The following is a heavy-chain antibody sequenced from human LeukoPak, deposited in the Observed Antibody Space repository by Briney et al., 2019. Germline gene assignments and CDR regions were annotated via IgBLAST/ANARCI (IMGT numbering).Heavy chain of an antibody. J-gene: IGHJ4*02. CDR2: INQDGSEK. V-gene: IGHV3-7*01. Sequence: PGGSLRLSCAASGFTFSTYWMSWVRQAPGKGLEWVANINQDGSEKYSVDSVKGRFTISRDNAKSSLYLQTNSLRADDTAVYYCARDRALYDSRRGYYYTEDDYWGQGTLVTVSS. D-gene: IGHD3-22*01. CDR3: ARDRALYDSRRGYYYTEDDY. CDR1: GFTFSTYW.